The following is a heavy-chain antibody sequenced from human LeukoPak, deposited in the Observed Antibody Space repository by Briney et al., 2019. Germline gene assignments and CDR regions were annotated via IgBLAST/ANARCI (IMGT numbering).Heavy chain of an antibody. CDR2: ISRSGDST. CDR1: GFTFSSFA. CDR3: AKLPVDSTRYYGMDV. D-gene: IGHD3-22*01. J-gene: IGHJ6*02. V-gene: IGHV3-23*01. Sequence: PGGSLRLSCAASGFTFSSFAMSWVRQAPGKGLEWVSTISRSGDSTYYADSVKGRFTISRDNSKNTLYLQMNSLRAEDTAVYYCAKLPVDSTRYYGMDVWGQGTTVTVSS.